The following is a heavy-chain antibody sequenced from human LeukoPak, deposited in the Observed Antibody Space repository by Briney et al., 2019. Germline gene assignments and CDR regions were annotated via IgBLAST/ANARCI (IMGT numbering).Heavy chain of an antibody. D-gene: IGHD3-22*01. CDR2: INPNSGGT. Sequence: ASVKVSCKASGYTFTGYYMHWVRQAPGQGLEWMGRINPNSGGTNYAQKFQGRVTMTRDTSISTAYMELSRLRSYDTAVYYCARDQYYYDSSGYYYLYYFDYWGQGTLVTVSS. J-gene: IGHJ4*02. V-gene: IGHV1-2*06. CDR1: GYTFTGYY. CDR3: ARDQYYYDSSGYYYLYYFDY.